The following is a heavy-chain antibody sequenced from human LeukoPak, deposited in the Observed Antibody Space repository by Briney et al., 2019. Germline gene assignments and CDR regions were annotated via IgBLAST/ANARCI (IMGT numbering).Heavy chain of an antibody. CDR3: ARSQLARQQWLVRTPFDY. CDR1: GGSFSGYY. V-gene: IGHV4-34*01. CDR2: INHSGST. J-gene: IGHJ4*02. D-gene: IGHD6-19*01. Sequence: SETLSLTCAVYGGSFSGYYWSWIRQPPGKGLEWIGEINHSGSTNYNPSLKSRVTISVDTSKNQFSLKLSSVTAADTAVYYCARSQLARQQWLVRTPFDYWGQGTLVTVSS.